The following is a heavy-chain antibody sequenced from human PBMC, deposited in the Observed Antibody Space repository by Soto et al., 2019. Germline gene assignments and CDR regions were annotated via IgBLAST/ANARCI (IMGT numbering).Heavy chain of an antibody. CDR1: GYTFTSYA. Sequence: ASVKVSCKASGYTFTSYAMRSVRQAPGQRLEWMGWINAGNGNTKYSQKFQGRVTITRDTSASTAYMELSSLRSEDTAVYYCARGPGGPDGPGDYWGQGTLVTVSS. CDR3: ARGPGGPDGPGDY. CDR2: INAGNGNT. V-gene: IGHV1-3*01. D-gene: IGHD2-15*01. J-gene: IGHJ4*02.